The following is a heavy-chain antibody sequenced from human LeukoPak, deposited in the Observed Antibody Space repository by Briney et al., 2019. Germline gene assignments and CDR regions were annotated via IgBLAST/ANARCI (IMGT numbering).Heavy chain of an antibody. CDR1: RFTLSTYW. Sequence: GGSLRLSCAASRFTLSTYWMSWVRQAPGKGLEWVAHIKQDGSQEYYVDSVKGRFTISGDSAKNSLYLQMNSLRAEDTAVYYCARGVPYDSWSGPHYSDYWGQGTLVTVSS. D-gene: IGHD3-3*01. J-gene: IGHJ4*02. CDR3: ARGVPYDSWSGPHYSDY. CDR2: IKQDGSQE. V-gene: IGHV3-7*01.